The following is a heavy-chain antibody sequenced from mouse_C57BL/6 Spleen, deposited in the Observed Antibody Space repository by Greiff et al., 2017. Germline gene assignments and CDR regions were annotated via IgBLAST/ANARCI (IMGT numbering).Heavy chain of an antibody. CDR2: IHPSDSDT. Sequence: QVQLQQPGAELVKPGASVKVSCKASGYTFTSYWMHWVKQRPGQGLEWIGRIHPSDSDTNYNQKFKGKATLTVDKSSSTAYMQLSSLTYEDSAVYYCAIERNYGSRNGAWFAYWGQGTLVTVSA. CDR1: GYTFTSYW. CDR3: AIERNYGSRNGAWFAY. J-gene: IGHJ3*01. D-gene: IGHD1-1*01. V-gene: IGHV1-74*01.